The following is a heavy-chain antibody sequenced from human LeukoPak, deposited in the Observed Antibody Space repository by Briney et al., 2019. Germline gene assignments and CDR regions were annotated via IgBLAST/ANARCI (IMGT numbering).Heavy chain of an antibody. D-gene: IGHD3-10*01. CDR3: ARVGYYYGSGSTY. V-gene: IGHV4-34*01. CDR2: INHSGST. CDR1: GGSFSGSY. J-gene: IGHJ4*02. Sequence: PSETLSLTCAVYGGSFSGSYWSWIRQPPGKGLEWIGEINHSGSTNYNPSLKSRVTISVDTSKNQFSLKLSSVTAADTAVYYCARVGYYYGSGSTYWGQGTLVTVSS.